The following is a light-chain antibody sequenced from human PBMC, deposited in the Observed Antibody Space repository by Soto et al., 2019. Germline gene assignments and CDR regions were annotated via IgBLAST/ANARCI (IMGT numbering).Light chain of an antibody. Sequence: DIQMTQSPSSLSASVGDRVTITCRASQTISSYLNWYQQKPGKAPNLLIYAASTLQSGVPSRFSGSVSGTDFTLTIISLQPEDFATYYCQQSYSTPWTFGQGTKVEI. J-gene: IGKJ1*01. CDR1: QTISSY. V-gene: IGKV1-39*01. CDR3: QQSYSTPWT. CDR2: AAS.